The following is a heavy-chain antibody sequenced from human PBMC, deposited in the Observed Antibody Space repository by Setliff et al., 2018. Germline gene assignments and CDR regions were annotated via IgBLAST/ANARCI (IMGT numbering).Heavy chain of an antibody. V-gene: IGHV4-31*03. Sequence: PSETLSLTCTVSGGSISSGGYYWSWIRQHPGKGLEWIGYIYYSGSTYYNPSLKSRVTISVDTSKNQFSLKLSSVTAADTAVYYCARDYYDSRGSYAFDIWGQGTVVTVSS. CDR1: GGSISSGGYY. D-gene: IGHD3-22*01. CDR2: IYYSGST. J-gene: IGHJ3*02. CDR3: ARDYYDSRGSYAFDI.